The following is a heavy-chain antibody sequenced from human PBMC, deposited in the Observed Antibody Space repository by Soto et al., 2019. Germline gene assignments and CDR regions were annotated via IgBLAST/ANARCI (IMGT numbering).Heavy chain of an antibody. V-gene: IGHV1-69*13. CDR3: ARGIAAAGTPFDY. Sequence: SVKVSCKASGGTFSSYAISWVRQAPGQGLEWMGGIIPIFGTANYAQKFQGRVTITADESTSTAYMELSSLRSEDTAVYYCARGIAAAGTPFDYWGQGTLVTVYS. CDR1: GGTFSSYA. J-gene: IGHJ4*02. CDR2: IIPIFGTA. D-gene: IGHD6-13*01.